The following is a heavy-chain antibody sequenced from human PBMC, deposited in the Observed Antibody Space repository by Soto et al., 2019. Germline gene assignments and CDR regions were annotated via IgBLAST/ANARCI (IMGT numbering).Heavy chain of an antibody. J-gene: IGHJ4*02. Sequence: SETLSLTCTVSGGSISSSSYYWGWIRQPPGKGLEWIGSIYYSGSTYYNPSLKSRVTISVDTSKNQFSLKLSSVTAADTAVYYCARLCIWLQHYFDHWGQGTLVTVSS. CDR1: GGSISSSSYY. CDR3: ARLCIWLQHYFDH. V-gene: IGHV4-39*01. CDR2: IYYSGST. D-gene: IGHD5-12*01.